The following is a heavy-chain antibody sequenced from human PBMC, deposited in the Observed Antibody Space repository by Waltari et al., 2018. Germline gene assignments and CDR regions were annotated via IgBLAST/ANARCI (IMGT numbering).Heavy chain of an antibody. CDR1: GGSISSDY. V-gene: IGHV4-59*01. CDR3: AGGNEEQWLVHNYYDYMDV. D-gene: IGHD6-19*01. CDR2: IYYSGST. Sequence: QVQLQESGPGLVKPSETLSLTCTVSGGSISSDYWSWIRQPPGKGLEWIGYIYYSGSTNCNPALKRRVTISVATSKNQFSLKLSSVTAAVTVVYYCAGGNEEQWLVHNYYDYMDVWGNGTTVTVSS. J-gene: IGHJ6*03.